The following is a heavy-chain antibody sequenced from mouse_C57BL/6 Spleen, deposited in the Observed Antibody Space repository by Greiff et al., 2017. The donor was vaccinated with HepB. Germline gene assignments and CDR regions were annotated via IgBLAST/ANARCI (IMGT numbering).Heavy chain of an antibody. J-gene: IGHJ4*01. Sequence: EVKLVESGGGLVKPGGSLKLSCAASGFTFSDYGMHWVRQAPEKGLEWVAYISSGSSTIYYADTVKGRFTISRDNAKNTLFLHMTSRRYEDTAMYDGARGTYYGNYVGAMDYWGQGSSVTVAS. CDR1: GFTFSDYG. V-gene: IGHV5-17*01. CDR2: ISSGSSTI. D-gene: IGHD2-1*01. CDR3: ARGTYYGNYVGAMDY.